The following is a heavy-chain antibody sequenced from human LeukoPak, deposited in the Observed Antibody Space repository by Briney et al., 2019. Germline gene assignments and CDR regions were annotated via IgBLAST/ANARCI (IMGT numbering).Heavy chain of an antibody. Sequence: SETLSLTCTVSGCSISSYYWSWIRQPAGKGLEWIGRIYTSGSTNYNPSLKRRVTMSVDTSKNQFSLKLSYVTAADTAVYYCATLRGNYFPDYWGQGTLVTVSS. D-gene: IGHD4-11*01. CDR2: IYTSGST. V-gene: IGHV4-4*07. J-gene: IGHJ4*02. CDR3: ATLRGNYFPDY. CDR1: GCSISSYY.